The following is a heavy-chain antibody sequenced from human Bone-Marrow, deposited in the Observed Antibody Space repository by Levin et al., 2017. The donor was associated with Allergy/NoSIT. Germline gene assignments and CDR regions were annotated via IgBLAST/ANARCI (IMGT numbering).Heavy chain of an antibody. D-gene: IGHD3-22*01. CDR2: INPNNGGT. CDR1: GHTFIGYY. J-gene: IGHJ5*02. Sequence: GASVKVSCESSGHTFIGYYMHWVRQAPGQGLEWVGRINPNNGGTDYAQKFRGRVSMTRDTSTETAYMELNSLRSDDTAVYYCARATYDRSGSPWGPWGQGTLVTVSP. CDR3: ARATYDRSGSPWGP. V-gene: IGHV1-2*06.